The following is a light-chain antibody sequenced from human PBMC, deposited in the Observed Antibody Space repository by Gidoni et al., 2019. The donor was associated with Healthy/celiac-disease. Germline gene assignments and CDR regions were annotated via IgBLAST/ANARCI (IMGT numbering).Light chain of an antibody. CDR2: VNS. V-gene: IGLV1-40*01. Sequence: SVLTQPPSVSGAPGQRVTISCTGSSSNIGAGYDVHWYQQLPGTAPKLLIYVNSNRPSGVPDRFSGSKSGTSASLAITGLQAEDEADYYCQSYDSSLSVLYVFGTGTKVTVL. CDR1: SSNIGAGYD. CDR3: QSYDSSLSVLYV. J-gene: IGLJ1*01.